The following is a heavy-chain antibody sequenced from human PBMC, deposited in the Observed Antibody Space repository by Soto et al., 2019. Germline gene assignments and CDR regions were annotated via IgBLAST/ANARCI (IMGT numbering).Heavy chain of an antibody. CDR2: IGTRGDV. CDR1: GFAFSTFS. Sequence: GGSLRLSCAASGFAFSTFSMHWVRQAPGKGLEWVSSIGTRGDVYYADSVKGRFTISRDNAKNSLSLQMNSLRAEDTGVYYCAREETAWPLAYGLDVWGQGTTVTVSS. J-gene: IGHJ6*02. CDR3: AREETAWPLAYGLDV. V-gene: IGHV3-21*01. D-gene: IGHD2-21*02.